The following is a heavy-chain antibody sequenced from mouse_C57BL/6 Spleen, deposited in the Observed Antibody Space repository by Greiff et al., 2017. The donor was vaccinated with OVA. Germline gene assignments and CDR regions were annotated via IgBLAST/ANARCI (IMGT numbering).Heavy chain of an antibody. CDR2: INPSSGST. V-gene: IGHV1-4*01. J-gene: IGHJ2*01. D-gene: IGHD2-2*01. CDR1: GSTFTSYT. Sequence: QVQLQQSGAELASPGPSVKMSCKASGSTFTSYTMHWVHPRPGPGLDWIAYINPSSGSTTYTQTFTDKPTLTADKSSSTAYMQLSSLTSEDSAVYYCARSEYGYDGFDYGGQGTTRTVSS. CDR3: ARSEYGYDGFDY.